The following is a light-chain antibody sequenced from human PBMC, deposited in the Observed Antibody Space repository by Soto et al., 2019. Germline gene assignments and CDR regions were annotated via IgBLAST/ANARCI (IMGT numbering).Light chain of an antibody. Sequence: QAVVTQEPSLTVSLGGTVTLTCSSSTGAVTSTHYANWFQQKPGQPPRSLIYSTSNKYSWTPARFSGSLLGGSAALTLSDVQPEDEADYYCQLYYGATRVFGGGTKLTV. CDR1: TGAVTSTHY. J-gene: IGLJ3*02. V-gene: IGLV7-43*01. CDR2: STS. CDR3: QLYYGATRV.